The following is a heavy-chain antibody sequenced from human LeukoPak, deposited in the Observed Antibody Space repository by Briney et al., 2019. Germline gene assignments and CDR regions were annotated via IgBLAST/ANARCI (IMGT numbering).Heavy chain of an antibody. CDR2: ISSSGSTI. CDR3: AQRNYLYYTEPFDY. D-gene: IGHD1-7*01. Sequence: GGSLRLSCAASGFTFSSYEMNWVRQAPGKGLEWVSYISSSGSTIYYADSVKGRFTISRDNAKDSLYLQMNSLRAEDTAVYYCAQRNYLYYTEPFDYWGQGTLVTVSS. V-gene: IGHV3-48*03. CDR1: GFTFSSYE. J-gene: IGHJ4*02.